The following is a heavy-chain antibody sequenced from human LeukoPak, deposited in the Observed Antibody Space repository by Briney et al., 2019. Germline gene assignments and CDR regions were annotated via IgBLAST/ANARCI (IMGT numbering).Heavy chain of an antibody. CDR2: ISSGGTP. Sequence: PGGSLRLSCGASGFTFTSSAMTWVRQAPGKGLEWVSAISSGGTPYYAASVRGRFIISRDTSTNTLYLQVKSLTAEDTAVYYCAKPEVGAASIDCWGQGTLVTVSS. V-gene: IGHV3-23*01. CDR3: AKPEVGAASIDC. J-gene: IGHJ4*02. CDR1: GFTFTSSA. D-gene: IGHD2-2*01.